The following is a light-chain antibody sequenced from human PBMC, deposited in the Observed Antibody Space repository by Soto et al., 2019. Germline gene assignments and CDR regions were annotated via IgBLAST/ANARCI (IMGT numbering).Light chain of an antibody. CDR2: ATS. CDR1: QSISNTY. V-gene: IGKV3-20*01. Sequence: EIVLTQSPGTLSLSPGERATLSCRAGQSISNTYLAWYRQKPGQAPGLLIYATSNRGTGIPDRFSGSGSGTDFTLTISRLEPEDFAVYYCQHYDTSPAFGQGTKVEIK. J-gene: IGKJ1*01. CDR3: QHYDTSPA.